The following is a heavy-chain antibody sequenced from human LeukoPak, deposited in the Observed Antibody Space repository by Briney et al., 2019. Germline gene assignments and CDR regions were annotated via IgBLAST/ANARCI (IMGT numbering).Heavy chain of an antibody. CDR3: ARARGRGYSYGPTYYYYGMDV. CDR2: INHSGST. V-gene: IGHV4-34*01. CDR1: GGSFSGYY. D-gene: IGHD5-18*01. J-gene: IGHJ6*02. Sequence: SETLSLTCAVYGGSFSGYYWSWIRQPPGKGLEWIGEINHSGSTNYNPSLKSRVTISVDTSKNQFSLKLSSVTAADTAVYYCARARGRGYSYGPTYYYYGMDVWGQGTTVTVSS.